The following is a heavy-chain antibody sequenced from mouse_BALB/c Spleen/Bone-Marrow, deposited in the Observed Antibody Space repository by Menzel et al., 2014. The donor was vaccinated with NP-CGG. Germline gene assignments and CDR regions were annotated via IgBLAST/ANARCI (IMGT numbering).Heavy chain of an antibody. D-gene: IGHD2-3*01. J-gene: IGHJ4*01. CDR2: INPYNDGT. CDR3: ARRWLPYAMDY. Sequence: EVQRVESGPELVKPGASVKMSCKASGYTFTSYIMHWVKQKPGQGLEWIGYINPYNDGTKYNEKFKGKATLTSDKSSSTAYMERSSLTSEDSAVYYCARRWLPYAMDYWGQGTSVTVSS. V-gene: IGHV1-14*01. CDR1: GYTFTSYI.